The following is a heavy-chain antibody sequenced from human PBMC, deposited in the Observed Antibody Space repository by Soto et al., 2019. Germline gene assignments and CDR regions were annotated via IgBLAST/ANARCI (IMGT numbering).Heavy chain of an antibody. J-gene: IGHJ6*02. Sequence: QVQLQESGPGLVKPSETLSLTCTVSGGSIIRYYWSWIRQPPGKGLEWIGYIYYSGSTNYNPSLKRRVTISVDTSKNQFSLKLSSVNAADTAVYYCATTMIKDIELYYYHGMDLWGQGSTVTVS. CDR1: GGSIIRYY. CDR2: IYYSGST. D-gene: IGHD3-22*01. V-gene: IGHV4-59*01. CDR3: ATTMIKDIELYYYHGMDL.